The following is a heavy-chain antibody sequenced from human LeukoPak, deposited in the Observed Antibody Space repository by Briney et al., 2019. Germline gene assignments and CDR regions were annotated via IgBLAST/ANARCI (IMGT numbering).Heavy chain of an antibody. Sequence: PGGSLRLSCAASGFTFDDYAMHWVRQAPGKGLEWVSGISWNSGSIGYADSVKGRFTISRDNAKNSLYLQMNSLRAEDTALYYCAKDFAGWNDRTDDFDIWGQGTMVTVSS. CDR1: GFTFDDYA. V-gene: IGHV3-9*01. CDR2: ISWNSGSI. CDR3: AKDFAGWNDRTDDFDI. J-gene: IGHJ3*02. D-gene: IGHD1-1*01.